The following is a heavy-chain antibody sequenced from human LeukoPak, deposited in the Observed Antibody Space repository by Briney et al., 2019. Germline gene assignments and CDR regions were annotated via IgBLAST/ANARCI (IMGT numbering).Heavy chain of an antibody. D-gene: IGHD1-26*01. CDR1: GGSISSYY. CDR3: ARDRFSGSFSGFDY. CDR2: IYTSGSS. Sequence: SETLSLTCTVSGGSISSYYWSWIRQPPGKGLEWIGRIYTSGSSNYNPSLKSRATMSVDTSKNQISLKLTSVTAADTAVYYCARDRFSGSFSGFDYWGQGALVTVSS. J-gene: IGHJ4*02. V-gene: IGHV4-4*07.